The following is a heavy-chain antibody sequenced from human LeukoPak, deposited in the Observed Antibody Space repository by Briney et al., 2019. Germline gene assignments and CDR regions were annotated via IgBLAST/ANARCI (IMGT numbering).Heavy chain of an antibody. Sequence: GASVNASCKASGYTFTTYGLSWVRQAPGQGLEWMGWISTYNGNTNDAQKLQVRVTMTTDTSTSTVYMELRSLRSDDTAVYYCARDPTEDFWSGFYSYFDFWGQGTLVTVSS. CDR1: GYTFTTYG. J-gene: IGHJ4*02. CDR2: ISTYNGNT. D-gene: IGHD3-3*01. CDR3: ARDPTEDFWSGFYSYFDF. V-gene: IGHV1-18*01.